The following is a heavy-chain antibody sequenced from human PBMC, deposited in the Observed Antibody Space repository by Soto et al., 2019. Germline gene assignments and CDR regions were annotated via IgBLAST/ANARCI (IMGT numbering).Heavy chain of an antibody. CDR3: ARVYSTSSPLFDY. V-gene: IGHV1-46*01. Sequence: EASVKVSCKASGYTFTTYYMHWVRQAPGQGLEWMGMINPSGGSTNYAQKFQGRVTMTRDTSTSTVYMELSSLRSKDTALYYCARVYSTSSPLFDYWGQGTLVTVSS. D-gene: IGHD6-6*01. CDR2: INPSGGST. J-gene: IGHJ4*02. CDR1: GYTFTTYY.